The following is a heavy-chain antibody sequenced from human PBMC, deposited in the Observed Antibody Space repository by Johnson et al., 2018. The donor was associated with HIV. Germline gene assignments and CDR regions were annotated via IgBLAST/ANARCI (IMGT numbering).Heavy chain of an antibody. CDR2: ISYDGSNK. CDR1: GFTFSSYA. J-gene: IGHJ3*02. Sequence: QVQLVESGGGVVQPGRSLRLSCAASGFTFSSYAMHWVRQAPGKGLEWVAVISYDGSNKYYADSVKGRFTISRDNSKNTLYLQMNSLRAEDTAVYYCARDRQSGGGDADAFDIWGQGTMVTVSS. V-gene: IGHV3-30*04. D-gene: IGHD1-26*01. CDR3: ARDRQSGGGDADAFDI.